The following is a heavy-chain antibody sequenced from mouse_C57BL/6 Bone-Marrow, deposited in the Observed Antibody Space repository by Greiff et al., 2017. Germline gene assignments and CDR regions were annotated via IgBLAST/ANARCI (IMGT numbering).Heavy chain of an antibody. CDR2: ISSGGSYT. J-gene: IGHJ3*01. CDR3: ARHQGHVLAY. D-gene: IGHD3-3*01. Sequence: EVQRVESGGDLVKPGGSLKLSCAASGFTFSSYGMSWVRQTPDKRLEWVATISSGGSYTYYPDSVKGRVTISRDNAKNTLYLQMSSLKSEDTAMYYCARHQGHVLAYWGQGTLVTVSA. CDR1: GFTFSSYG. V-gene: IGHV5-6*01.